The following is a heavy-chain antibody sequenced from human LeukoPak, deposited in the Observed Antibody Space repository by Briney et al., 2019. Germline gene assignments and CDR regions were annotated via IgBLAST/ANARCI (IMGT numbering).Heavy chain of an antibody. CDR2: IFHSGST. D-gene: IGHD5-24*01. J-gene: IGHJ4*02. V-gene: IGHV4-38-2*02. CDR3: ARGRRDGYNLEYFDK. Sequence: SETLSLTCTVSGYSISSGYYWGWIRQPPGKGLEWIGSIFHSGSTYYNPSLKSRVTIYVDTSKNQFSLKLSSVTAADTAVYYCARGRRDGYNLEYFDKWGQGTLVTVSS. CDR1: GYSISSGYY.